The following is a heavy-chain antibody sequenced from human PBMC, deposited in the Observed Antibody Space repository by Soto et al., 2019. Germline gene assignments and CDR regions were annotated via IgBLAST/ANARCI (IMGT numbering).Heavy chain of an antibody. CDR2: ISYDGSKI. J-gene: IGHJ6*03. D-gene: IGHD3-10*01. V-gene: IGHV3-30*03. CDR3: ARDSWFGELFRSYMDV. CDR1: GFTFSNYG. Sequence: QVQLVESGGGVVQPGRSLRLSCAASGFTFSNYGMHWVRQAPGKGLEWLALISYDGSKIHYVDSVKGRFTISRDSSKNALYLQMNSLRAEDTAVYYCARDSWFGELFRSYMDVWGEGTTVTVSS.